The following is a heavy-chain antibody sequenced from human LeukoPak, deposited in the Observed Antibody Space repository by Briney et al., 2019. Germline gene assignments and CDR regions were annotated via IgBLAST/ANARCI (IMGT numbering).Heavy chain of an antibody. J-gene: IGHJ4*02. CDR2: IRYDGSNK. CDR3: AKDPYVIAARGAHFDY. V-gene: IGHV3-30*02. Sequence: PGGSLRLSCAASGFTFSSYGMHWVRQAPGKGLEWVAFIRYDGSNKYYADSVKGRFTISRDNSKNTLYLQMNSLRAEDTAVYYCAKDPYVIAARGAHFDYWGQGTLVTVSS. CDR1: GFTFSSYG. D-gene: IGHD6-6*01.